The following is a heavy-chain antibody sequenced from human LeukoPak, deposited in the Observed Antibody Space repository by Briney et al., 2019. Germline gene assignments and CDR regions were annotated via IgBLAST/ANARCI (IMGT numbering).Heavy chain of an antibody. CDR2: ISETGST. V-gene: IGHV4-59*08. J-gene: IGHJ6*03. D-gene: IGHD1-26*01. CDR3: ARQDALGKFPPPYYLDV. CDR1: GGSIRSYN. Sequence: SETLSLTCAVSGGSIRSYNWNWIRQPPGKGLEWIGYISETGSTNYNSSLENRVTLSLDTSKSQISLNLRSATVADTAVYYCARQDALGKFPPPYYLDVWGKGTTAIVS.